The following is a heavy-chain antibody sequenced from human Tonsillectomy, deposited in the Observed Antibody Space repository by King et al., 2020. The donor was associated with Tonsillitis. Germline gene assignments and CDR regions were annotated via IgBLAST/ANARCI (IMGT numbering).Heavy chain of an antibody. J-gene: IGHJ3*02. CDR1: GFIFDDYA. Sequence: QLVQSGGGVVHPGGSLRLSCAASGFIFDDYAMHWVRQVPGKGLEWVSLISGDGDRTYYADSVKGRFTISRDNSKSSLYLQMNSLRPEDTALYYCTKRSGIRIWGQGTMVTVSS. CDR3: TKRSGIRI. CDR2: ISGDGDRT. V-gene: IGHV3-43*02. D-gene: IGHD2-21*02.